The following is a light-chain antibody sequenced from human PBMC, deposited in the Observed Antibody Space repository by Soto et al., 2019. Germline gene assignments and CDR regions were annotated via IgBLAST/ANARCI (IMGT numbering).Light chain of an antibody. CDR3: QQYDDLPIT. CDR2: DAS. CDR1: QDISHY. J-gene: IGKJ5*01. V-gene: IGKV1-33*01. Sequence: DIQMTQSLSSLSASVGDTFTITCQASQDISHYLNWYQQKPGKALKLLIYDASNLHPGVPSRFRGSGSGTEFSFNITSLQPEDVATYYCQQYDDLPITFGQGTRLEI.